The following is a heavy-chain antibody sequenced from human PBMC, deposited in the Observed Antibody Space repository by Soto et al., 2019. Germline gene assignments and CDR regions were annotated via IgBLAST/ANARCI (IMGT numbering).Heavy chain of an antibody. CDR1: GGSISSSSYY. Sequence: PSETLSLTCTVSGGSISSSSYYWCWIRQPPGKGLEWIGSIYYSGSTYYNPSLKSRVTISVDTSKNQFSLKLSSVTAADTAVYYCARQNYDSSGYPPPHAFDIWGQGTLVTVSS. D-gene: IGHD3-22*01. J-gene: IGHJ3*02. V-gene: IGHV4-39*01. CDR3: ARQNYDSSGYPPPHAFDI. CDR2: IYYSGST.